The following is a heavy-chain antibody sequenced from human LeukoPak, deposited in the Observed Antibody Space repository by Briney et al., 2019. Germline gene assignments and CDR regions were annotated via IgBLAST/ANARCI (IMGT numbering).Heavy chain of an antibody. CDR2: IYWNDDK. Sequence: SGLTLIHPTQTLTLTCTFSGFPLPTGGVGVGWVRQPPGKDLEWFVLIYWNDDKLYNSYLKSRLTITKDTSKNQVVLTMTNMDPVNTATYYCAHIHITYYYGSGTPLGAFDIWGQGTMVTVSS. CDR3: AHIHITYYYGSGTPLGAFDI. V-gene: IGHV2-5*01. J-gene: IGHJ3*02. D-gene: IGHD3-10*01. CDR1: GFPLPTGGVG.